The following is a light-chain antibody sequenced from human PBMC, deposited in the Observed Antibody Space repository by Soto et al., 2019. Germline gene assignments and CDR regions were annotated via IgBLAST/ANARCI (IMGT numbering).Light chain of an antibody. V-gene: IGKV3-11*01. J-gene: IGKJ4*01. CDR1: QNISSS. CDR3: HQRSDWPPLT. CDR2: DAS. Sequence: EIVLTQSPATLSLSPGERVTLSCRASQNISSSLAWYQQKPGQVPRLLIYDASIRAAGIPARFSGSGSGTDFTLTISNLEPEDFAVYYCHQRSDWPPLTFGGGTKVEIK.